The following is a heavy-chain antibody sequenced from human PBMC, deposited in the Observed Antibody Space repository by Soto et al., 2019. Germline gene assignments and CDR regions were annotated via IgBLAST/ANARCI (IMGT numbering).Heavy chain of an antibody. J-gene: IGHJ3*02. CDR2: IYPGDSDT. CDR3: ARRYTTAPSPSDAFDI. Sequence: EVQLVQSGAEVKKPGESLKIYCKGSGYSFTSYWIGWVRQMPGKGLEWMGIIYPGDSDTRYSPSFQGQVTISADKSISTAYLQWSSLKASDTAMYYCARRYTTAPSPSDAFDIWGQGTMVTVSS. V-gene: IGHV5-51*01. D-gene: IGHD4-17*01. CDR1: GYSFTSYW.